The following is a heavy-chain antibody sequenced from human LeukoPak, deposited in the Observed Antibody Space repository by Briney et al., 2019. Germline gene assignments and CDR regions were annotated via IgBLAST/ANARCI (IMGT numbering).Heavy chain of an antibody. CDR1: GGSISSYY. Sequence: SETLSLTCTVSGGSISSYYWSWIRQPPGKGLEWIGYIYYSGSTNYNPSLKSRVTISVDTSKNQFSLKLSSVTAADTAVYYCAREHGDYDWFDPWGQGTLVTVSS. D-gene: IGHD4-17*01. CDR2: IYYSGST. J-gene: IGHJ5*02. V-gene: IGHV4-59*01. CDR3: AREHGDYDWFDP.